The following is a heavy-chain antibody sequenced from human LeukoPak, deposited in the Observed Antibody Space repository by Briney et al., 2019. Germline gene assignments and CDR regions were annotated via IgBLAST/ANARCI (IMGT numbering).Heavy chain of an antibody. J-gene: IGHJ3*02. Sequence: SCKASGGTFSSYGMHWVRQAPGKGREWVAVIWYDGSNKYYADSVKGRFTISRDNSKNTLYLQMNSLRAEDTAVYYCAKDQGDLAIWGQGTMVTVSS. V-gene: IGHV3-33*06. CDR2: IWYDGSNK. CDR3: AKDQGDLAI. CDR1: GGTFSSYG.